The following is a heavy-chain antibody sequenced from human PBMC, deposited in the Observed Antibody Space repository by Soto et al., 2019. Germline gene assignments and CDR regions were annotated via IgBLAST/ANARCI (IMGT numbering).Heavy chain of an antibody. J-gene: IGHJ4*02. V-gene: IGHV5-51*01. Sequence: EVQLVQSGAEVTKPGESLKISCKASGYSFTDYWIGWVRQMPGKGLERMGIIYPGDSDTKYSPSFQGQVTMSADKSISTAYLQWNSLKASDTAMYYCARDGLSSSSSFDYWGQGTLVTVSS. D-gene: IGHD6-6*01. CDR3: ARDGLSSSSSFDY. CDR2: IYPGDSDT. CDR1: GYSFTDYW.